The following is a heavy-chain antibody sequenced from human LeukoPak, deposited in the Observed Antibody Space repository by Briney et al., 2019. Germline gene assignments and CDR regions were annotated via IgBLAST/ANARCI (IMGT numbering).Heavy chain of an antibody. J-gene: IGHJ4*02. CDR3: ARSDHKVQWLEPTDY. Sequence: ASVKVSCKASGYTFTNYYVHWVRQAPGQGLEWMGIINPRGGSTSHAQKFQGRVTMTRDTSTSTVYMELSSLTSEDTAVYYCARSDHKVQWLEPTDYWGQGTLVTVSS. CDR2: INPRGGST. V-gene: IGHV1-46*01. CDR1: GYTFTNYY. D-gene: IGHD6-19*01.